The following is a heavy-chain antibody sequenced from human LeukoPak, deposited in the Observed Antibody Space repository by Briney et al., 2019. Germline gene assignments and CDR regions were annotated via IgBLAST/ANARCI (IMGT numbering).Heavy chain of an antibody. Sequence: GASVKVSCKASGYSLTSYGISWVRQAPGQGLEWMGWISAYNGNTNYAQKLQGRVTMTTDTSTSTAYMELRSLRSDDTAVYYCARGYDYVWGSYRPFDYWGQGTLVTVSS. CDR3: ARGYDYVWGSYRPFDY. V-gene: IGHV1-18*01. CDR2: ISAYNGNT. J-gene: IGHJ4*02. D-gene: IGHD3-16*02. CDR1: GYSLTSYG.